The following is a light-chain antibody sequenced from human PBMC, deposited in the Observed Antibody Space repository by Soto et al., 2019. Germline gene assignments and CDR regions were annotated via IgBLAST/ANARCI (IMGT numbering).Light chain of an antibody. CDR3: QQRSNWPPST. V-gene: IGKV3-11*01. CDR1: QSVSSY. J-gene: IGKJ5*01. Sequence: EIVLTQSPATLSLSPGERATLSCRASQSVSSYLAWYQQKPGQAPRLLIYDASNRATGIPARFSGSGSGTDFTLTIRSLEPEDFAVYYCQQRSNWPPSTFGQGTRREIK. CDR2: DAS.